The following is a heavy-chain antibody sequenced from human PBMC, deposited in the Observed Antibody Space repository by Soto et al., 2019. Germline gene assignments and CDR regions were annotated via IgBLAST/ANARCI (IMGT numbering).Heavy chain of an antibody. D-gene: IGHD1-1*01. CDR1: GGSFSGYY. CDR3: ARGRYNLNLGGYYYHYTMPV. J-gene: IGHJ6*02. V-gene: IGHV4-34*01. Sequence: SETLSLTCAVYGGSFSGYYWSWIRQPPGKGLEWIGEINHSGSTNYNPSLKSRVTISVDTSKNQFSLKLSSVTAADMAVYYCARGRYNLNLGGYYYHYTMPVWGQATTLTVS. CDR2: INHSGST.